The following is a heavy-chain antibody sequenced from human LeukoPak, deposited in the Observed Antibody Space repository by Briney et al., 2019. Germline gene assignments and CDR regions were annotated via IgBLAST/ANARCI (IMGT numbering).Heavy chain of an antibody. D-gene: IGHD1-1*01. V-gene: IGHV3-30*02. Sequence: GGSLRLSCAASGFTFSGYGMHWVRQAPGKGLEWVTVIWSDGSNKYYADSVKGRFTISRDNSKNTLYLQMNSLRAEDTAVYYCAKSRSGSANWALQIFDNWGQGTLVTVSS. CDR1: GFTFSGYG. CDR3: AKSRSGSANWALQIFDN. J-gene: IGHJ4*02. CDR2: IWSDGSNK.